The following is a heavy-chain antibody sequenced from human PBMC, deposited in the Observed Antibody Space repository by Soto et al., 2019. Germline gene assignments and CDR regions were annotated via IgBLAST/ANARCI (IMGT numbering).Heavy chain of an antibody. CDR1: GGSISSYY. J-gene: IGHJ6*01. D-gene: IGHD1-1*01. CDR3: AGPTSLQWYDIDI. V-gene: IGHV4-59*01. CDR2: IYYSGST. Sequence: PSETLSLTCTVSGGSISSYYWSWIRQPPGKGLEWIGYIYYSGSTNYNPSLKSRVTISVDTSKNQFSLNLSSVTAEDTAVYYCAGPTSLQWYDIDIWGQGTTVNVPS.